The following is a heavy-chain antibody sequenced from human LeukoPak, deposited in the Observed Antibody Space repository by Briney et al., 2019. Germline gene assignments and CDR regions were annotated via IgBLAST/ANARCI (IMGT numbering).Heavy chain of an antibody. J-gene: IGHJ6*02. V-gene: IGHV4-30-4*01. CDR1: GGSISSGDYY. D-gene: IGHD2-15*01. Sequence: SQTLSLTCTVSGGSISSGDYYWSWLRQPPGTGLEWIGYIYYSGSTYYNPSLKSRVTISVDTSKNQFSLKLSSVTAADTAVYYCARFSVVVVAATPSYGMDVWGQGTTVTVSS. CDR2: IYYSGST. CDR3: ARFSVVVVAATPSYGMDV.